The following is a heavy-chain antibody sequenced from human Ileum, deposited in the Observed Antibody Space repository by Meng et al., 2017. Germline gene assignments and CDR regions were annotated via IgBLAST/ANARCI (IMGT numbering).Heavy chain of an antibody. V-gene: IGHV4-4*02. CDR3: ARGVVSGGHYHTY. CDR2: IHQSGTT. CDR1: GGSIRSSIW. Sequence: QVQLQESGPGLVKPSGTLSLTCAVSGGSIRSSIWWSWVRQPPEKGLEWLGEIHQSGTTNYSPSLKSRLTISVDKSKNQFSLKLQSVTAADTAVYFCARGVVSGGHYHTYWGQGTLVTVSS. J-gene: IGHJ4*02. D-gene: IGHD3-10*01.